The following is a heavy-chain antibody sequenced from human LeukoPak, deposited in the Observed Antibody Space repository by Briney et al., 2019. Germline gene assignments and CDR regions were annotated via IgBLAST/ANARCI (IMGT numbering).Heavy chain of an antibody. CDR3: ATSIAAAGTVDY. CDR2: IIPIFGTA. Sequence: SVKVSCKASGGTFSSYAISWVRQAPGQGLEWMGGIIPIFGTANYAQKFQGRVTITADKSTSTAYMELSSLRSDDTAVYYCATSIAAAGTVDYWGQGTLVTVSS. D-gene: IGHD6-13*01. J-gene: IGHJ4*02. CDR1: GGTFSSYA. V-gene: IGHV1-69*06.